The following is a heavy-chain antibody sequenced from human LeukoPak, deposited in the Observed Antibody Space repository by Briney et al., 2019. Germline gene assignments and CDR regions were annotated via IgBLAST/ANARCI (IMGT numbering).Heavy chain of an antibody. CDR2: IYYSGST. Sequence: SETLSLTCTVSGGSISSYYWSWIRQLPGKGLEWIGYIYYSGSTNYNPSLKSRVTISVDTSKNQFSLKLSSVTAADTAVYYCARGSNVRDLLWAALFDYWGQGTLVTVSS. J-gene: IGHJ4*02. CDR3: ARGSNVRDLLWAALFDY. CDR1: GGSISSYY. V-gene: IGHV4-59*12. D-gene: IGHD3-10*01.